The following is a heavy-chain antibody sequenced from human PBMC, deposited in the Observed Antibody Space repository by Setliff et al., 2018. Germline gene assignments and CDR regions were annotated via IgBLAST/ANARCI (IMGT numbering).Heavy chain of an antibody. CDR1: GYTFSNYG. D-gene: IGHD2-8*02. J-gene: IGHJ4*02. CDR2: ISAYSGNT. V-gene: IGHV1-18*01. CDR3: SRLVRYCTATSCQGASGAEF. Sequence: ASVKVSCKASGYTFSNYGITWVRQAPGQGLEWMGWISAYSGNTKYAQKLQGRVTMTTDTSTTTAYLELRSLTSDDTAVYYCSRLVRYCTATSCQGASGAEFWGQGPLVTSPQ.